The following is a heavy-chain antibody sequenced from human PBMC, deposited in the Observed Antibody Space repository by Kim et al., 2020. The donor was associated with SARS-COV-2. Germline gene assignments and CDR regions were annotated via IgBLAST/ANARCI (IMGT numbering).Heavy chain of an antibody. J-gene: IGHJ4*02. CDR2: IRSRAYGGTT. Sequence: GGSLRLSCTASGFTFGDYAMSWVRQAPGKGLQWVGFIRSRAYGGTTEYAASVKGRFTISRDDSKTIAYLQMSSLKTEDTAVYYCTTYYDILTGPRPFDYWGQGTLVTVSS. CDR3: TTYYDILTGPRPFDY. D-gene: IGHD3-9*01. V-gene: IGHV3-49*04. CDR1: GFTFGDYA.